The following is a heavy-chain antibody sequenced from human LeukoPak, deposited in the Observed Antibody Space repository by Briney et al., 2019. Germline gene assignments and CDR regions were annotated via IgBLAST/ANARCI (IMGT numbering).Heavy chain of an antibody. CDR2: IYISGST. CDR3: ARDRGTWNDDGFDY. Sequence: PSETLSLTCTVAGGSISSYYWSWIRQPTGKGLEWIGRIYISGSTNYNPSLKSRVTMSVDTSKNQFSLKLSSVTAADTAVYYCARDRGTWNDDGFDYWGQGTLVTVSS. V-gene: IGHV4-4*07. D-gene: IGHD1-1*01. CDR1: GGSISSYY. J-gene: IGHJ4*02.